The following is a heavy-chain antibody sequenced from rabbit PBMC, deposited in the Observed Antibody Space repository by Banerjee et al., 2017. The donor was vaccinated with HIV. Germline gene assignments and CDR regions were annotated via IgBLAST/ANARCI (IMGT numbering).Heavy chain of an antibody. V-gene: IGHV1S45*01. D-gene: IGHD7-1*01. CDR3: GRNYGTADRYGVDL. CDR1: GFDFSSSYW. Sequence: QEQLEESGGDLVKPGASLTLTCTASGFDFSSSYWICWVRQAPGKGLEWIACISTSSGTTYYASWAKGRFTISKTSSTTVALQMPSLTAADTATYFCGRNYGTADRYGVDLWGPGTLVTVS. CDR2: ISTSSGTT. J-gene: IGHJ6*01.